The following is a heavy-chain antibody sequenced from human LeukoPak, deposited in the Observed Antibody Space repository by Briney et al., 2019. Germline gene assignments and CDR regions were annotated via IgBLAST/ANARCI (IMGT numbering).Heavy chain of an antibody. V-gene: IGHV1-69*05. CDR3: ARETHWGSYRYFDY. J-gene: IGHJ4*02. CDR2: IIPIFGTA. D-gene: IGHD3-16*02. CDR1: GGTFSSYA. Sequence: SVKVSCKASGGTFSSYAISWVRQAPGQGLEWMGRIIPIFGTANYAQKFQGRVAITTDESTSTAYMELSSLRSEDTAVYYCARETHWGSYRYFDYWGQGTLVTVSS.